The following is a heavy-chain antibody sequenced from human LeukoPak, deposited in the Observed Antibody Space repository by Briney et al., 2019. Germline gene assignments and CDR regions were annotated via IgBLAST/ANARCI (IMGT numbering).Heavy chain of an antibody. V-gene: IGHV4-4*02. Sequence: SETLSLTCAVSGGSISSSNWWSWVRQPPGKGLEWIGEIYHSGSTNYNPSLKSRVTISVDKSKNQFSLKLRSVTTADTAVYYCARRRVYSGSGEFDFWGQGTLVTVSS. CDR3: ARRRVYSGSGEFDF. CDR1: GGSISSSNW. J-gene: IGHJ4*02. CDR2: IYHSGST. D-gene: IGHD5-12*01.